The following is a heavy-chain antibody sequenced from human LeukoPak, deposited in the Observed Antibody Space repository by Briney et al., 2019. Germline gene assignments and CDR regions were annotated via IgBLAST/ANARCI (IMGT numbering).Heavy chain of an antibody. CDR3: ARARRSGYNFPQLYFDS. CDR1: AFTFSSHW. CDR2: ISTGGSST. J-gene: IGHJ4*02. D-gene: IGHD5-24*01. V-gene: IGHV3-74*03. Sequence: PGGSLRLSCAASAFTFSSHWMHWVRQAPGKGLVRVSRISTGGSSTTYADSVKGRFTISRDNAKNTLYLQMNSLRAEDTAVYYCARARRSGYNFPQLYFDSWGQGTLVTVPS.